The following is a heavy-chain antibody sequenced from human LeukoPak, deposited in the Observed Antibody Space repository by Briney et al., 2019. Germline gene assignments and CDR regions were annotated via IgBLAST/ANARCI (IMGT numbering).Heavy chain of an antibody. J-gene: IGHJ6*02. CDR2: ISYDGSNK. V-gene: IGHV3-30-3*01. Sequence: GGSLRLSCAASGFTFSSYAMHWVRQAPGKGLEWVAVISYDGSNKYYADSVKGRFTISRDNSKNMLYLQMNSLRAEDTAVYYCASRGGYCSGGSCYKRYGMDVWGQGTTVTVSS. CDR3: ASRGGYCSGGSCYKRYGMDV. CDR1: GFTFSSYA. D-gene: IGHD2-15*01.